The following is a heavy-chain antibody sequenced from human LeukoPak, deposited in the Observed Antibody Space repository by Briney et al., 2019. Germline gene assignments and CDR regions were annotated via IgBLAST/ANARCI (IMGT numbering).Heavy chain of an antibody. D-gene: IGHD3-10*01. Sequence: SETLSLTCAVYGGSFSGYYWSWIRQPPGKGLEWIGEINHSGSTNYNPSLKSRVTISVDTSKNQFSLKLSSVTAADTAVYYCARRKWFGELSQYNWFDPWGQGTLVTVSS. CDR2: INHSGST. J-gene: IGHJ5*02. CDR1: GGSFSGYY. V-gene: IGHV4-34*01. CDR3: ARRKWFGELSQYNWFDP.